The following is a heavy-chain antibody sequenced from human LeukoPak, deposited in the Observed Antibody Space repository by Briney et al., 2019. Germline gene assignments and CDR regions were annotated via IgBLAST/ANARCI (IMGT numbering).Heavy chain of an antibody. CDR2: IYYSGST. CDR3: ARGGYSYGHFDY. J-gene: IGHJ4*02. D-gene: IGHD5-18*01. Sequence: SETLSLTCTVSGGSISSGDYYWSWIRQPPGTGLEWIGYIYYSGSTYYNPSLKSRVTISVDTSKNQFSLELSSVTAADTAVYYCARGGYSYGHFDYWGQGTLVTVSS. V-gene: IGHV4-30-4*01. CDR1: GGSISSGDYY.